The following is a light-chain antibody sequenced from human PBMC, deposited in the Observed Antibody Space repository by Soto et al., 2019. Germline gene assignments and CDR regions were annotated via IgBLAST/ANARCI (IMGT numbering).Light chain of an antibody. CDR3: QQYSDWPLT. CDR2: ATS. J-gene: IGKJ4*01. Sequence: EIVKTQSPATLSVSPGERATLSCRASQSVGNNFAWYQQKPGQAPRLLIFATSTRATGVPGRFSGSGSGTEFTLTISSLQSEDFTVYYCQQYSDWPLTFGGGTKVEIE. V-gene: IGKV3-15*01. CDR1: QSVGNN.